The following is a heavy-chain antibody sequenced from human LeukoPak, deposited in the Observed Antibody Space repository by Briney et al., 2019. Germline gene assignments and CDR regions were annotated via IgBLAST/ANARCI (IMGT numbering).Heavy chain of an antibody. CDR3: ATRHGYYYYYMDV. Sequence: SETLSLTCTVSGYSITSGNYWVWIRQPPGKGLEWIGSIYRSGSTYFNSSLGSRVTLSVDTSKNQFSLKLSSVTAADTAVYYCATRHGYYYYYMDVWGKGTTVTVSS. CDR1: GYSITSGNY. V-gene: IGHV4-38-2*02. J-gene: IGHJ6*03. CDR2: IYRSGST.